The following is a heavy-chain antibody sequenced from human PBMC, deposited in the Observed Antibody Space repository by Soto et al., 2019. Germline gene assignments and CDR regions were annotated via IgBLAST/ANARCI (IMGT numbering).Heavy chain of an antibody. D-gene: IGHD3-10*01. CDR3: AGGVYGSGNYYTGPSDFDI. J-gene: IGHJ3*02. V-gene: IGHV1-69*06. Sequence: QVQLEQSGAEVKKPGSSVKVSCKASGGTLSDHGVAWLRQAPGQGLEWMGGTIPVFNTAKYAHKIQGRVTVTADKITNIAYMELSSMRSEDTAFYFCAGGVYGSGNYYTGPSDFDIWGHGTMVIVSS. CDR2: TIPVFNTA. CDR1: GGTLSDHG.